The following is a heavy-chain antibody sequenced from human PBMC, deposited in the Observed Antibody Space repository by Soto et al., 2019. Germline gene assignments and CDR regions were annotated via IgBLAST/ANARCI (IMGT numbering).Heavy chain of an antibody. D-gene: IGHD5-18*01. Sequence: PGGSLRLSCAASGFTFSNYDMHWVRQAKGKGLEWLSGIGAAGDTFYPGSVSGRFTISRENAKNSLNLQINSLRAGDTAVYYCARGVQLAKFDNWFDPWGQGTLVTVSS. CDR2: IGAAGDT. CDR1: GFTFSNYD. V-gene: IGHV3-13*01. J-gene: IGHJ5*02. CDR3: ARGVQLAKFDNWFDP.